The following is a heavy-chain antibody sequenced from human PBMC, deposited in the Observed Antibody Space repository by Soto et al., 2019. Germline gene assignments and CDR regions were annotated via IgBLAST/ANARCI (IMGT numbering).Heavy chain of an antibody. Sequence: SETLSLTCAVSGGSISGSSWWSWIRQSPGMGLEWIGEIYHSGNTNYNPSLKSRVSISVDTSKNQFSLEIYSVTASDTAIYYCARDPGRAVALDWGEGTLVTVSS. V-gene: IGHV4-4*02. CDR2: IYHSGNT. CDR3: ARDPGRAVALD. J-gene: IGHJ4*02. CDR1: GGSISGSSW. D-gene: IGHD6-19*01.